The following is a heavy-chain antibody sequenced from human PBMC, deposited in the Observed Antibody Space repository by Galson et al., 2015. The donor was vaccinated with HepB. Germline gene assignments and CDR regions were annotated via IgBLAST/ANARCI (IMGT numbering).Heavy chain of an antibody. CDR3: ARFTYYYDSSGYYDLDY. V-gene: IGHV6-1*01. J-gene: IGHJ4*02. CDR1: GDSVSSNSAA. CDR2: TYYRSKWYN. Sequence: CAISGDSVSSNSAAWNWIRQSPSRGLEWLGRTYYRSKWYNDYAVSVKSRITINPDTSKNQFSLQLNSVTPEDTAVYYCARFTYYYDSSGYYDLDYWGQGTLVTVSS. D-gene: IGHD3-22*01.